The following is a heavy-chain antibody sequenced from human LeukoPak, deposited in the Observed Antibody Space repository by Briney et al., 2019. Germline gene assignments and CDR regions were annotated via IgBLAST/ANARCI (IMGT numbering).Heavy chain of an antibody. CDR1: GGSISSYY. CDR2: IYYSGST. D-gene: IGHD6-19*01. J-gene: IGHJ4*02. Sequence: PSETLSLTCTVSGGSISSYYWSWIRQPPGKGLEWIGYIYYSGSTNYKPSLKSRVTISVDTSKNQFSLKLSSVTAADTAVYYCARGEQWLAHDYWGQGTLVTVSS. V-gene: IGHV4-59*01. CDR3: ARGEQWLAHDY.